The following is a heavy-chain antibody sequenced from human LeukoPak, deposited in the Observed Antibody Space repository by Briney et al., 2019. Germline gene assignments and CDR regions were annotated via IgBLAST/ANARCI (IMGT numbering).Heavy chain of an antibody. Sequence: SETLSLTCTVSGGSTSSSSYYWGWIRQPPGKGLEWIGSIYYSGSTYYNPSLKSRVTISVDTSKKQFSLKLSSVTAADTAVYYCARLGNFYDSSGSFDYWGQGTLVTVSS. CDR3: ARLGNFYDSSGSFDY. CDR2: IYYSGST. CDR1: GGSTSSSSYY. D-gene: IGHD3-22*01. V-gene: IGHV4-39*01. J-gene: IGHJ4*02.